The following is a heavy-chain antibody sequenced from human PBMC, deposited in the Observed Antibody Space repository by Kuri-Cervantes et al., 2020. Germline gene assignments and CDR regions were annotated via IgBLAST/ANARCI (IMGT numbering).Heavy chain of an antibody. CDR1: GFSFDGYA. D-gene: IGHD3-22*01. Sequence: SLKISCAASGFSFDGYAMHWVRQVPGKGLEWVSGISWSSGSIGYADSVKGRFIISRDNTKNSLSLQMKSLTVDDTAFYYCAKGSARGYVYYFDNWGQGTLVTVSS. CDR3: AKGSARGYVYYFDN. J-gene: IGHJ4*02. V-gene: IGHV3-9*01. CDR2: ISWSSGSI.